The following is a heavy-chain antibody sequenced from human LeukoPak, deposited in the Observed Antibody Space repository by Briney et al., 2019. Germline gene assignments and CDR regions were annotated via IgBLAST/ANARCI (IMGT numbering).Heavy chain of an antibody. CDR3: ARGRTTVTYNWFDP. D-gene: IGHD4-17*01. Sequence: PSETLSLTCAVYGGSFSGYYWSWIRQPPGKGLEWIGEINHSGSTNYNPSLKSRVTISVDTSKNQFSLKLSSVTAADTAVYYCARGRTTVTYNWFDPWGQGTLVTVSS. J-gene: IGHJ5*02. CDR1: GGSFSGYY. CDR2: INHSGST. V-gene: IGHV4-34*01.